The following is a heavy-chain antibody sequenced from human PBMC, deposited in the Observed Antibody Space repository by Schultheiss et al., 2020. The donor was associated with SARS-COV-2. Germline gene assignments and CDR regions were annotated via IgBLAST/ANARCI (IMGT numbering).Heavy chain of an antibody. J-gene: IGHJ5*02. Sequence: SQTLSLTCTVSGGSISSYYWSWIRQPPGKGLEWIGYIYYSGSTNYNPSLKSRVTISVDTSKNQFSLKLSSVTAADTAVYYCARDRGYSSSWYRGLLRFDPWGQGTLVTVSS. CDR3: ARDRGYSSSWYRGLLRFDP. CDR2: IYYSGST. V-gene: IGHV4-59*12. D-gene: IGHD6-13*01. CDR1: GGSISSYY.